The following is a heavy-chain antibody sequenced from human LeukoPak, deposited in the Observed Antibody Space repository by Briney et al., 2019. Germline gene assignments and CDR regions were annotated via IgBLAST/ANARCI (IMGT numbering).Heavy chain of an antibody. J-gene: IGHJ3*02. Sequence: SETLSLTCTVSGVSVSSNYWSWIRQPPGKTLEWIGYSYYSGSTKYNPSLKSRVTISVDTSNNQFSLNLRSVTAADTAVYYCATTTSGGDAFDIWGQGTMVTVSS. V-gene: IGHV4-59*02. CDR1: GVSVSSNY. D-gene: IGHD1-26*01. CDR3: ATTTSGGDAFDI. CDR2: SYYSGST.